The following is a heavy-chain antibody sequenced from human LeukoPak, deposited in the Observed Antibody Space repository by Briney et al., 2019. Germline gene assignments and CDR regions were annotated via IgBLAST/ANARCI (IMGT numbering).Heavy chain of an antibody. CDR3: ARGPFAVITAPDY. CDR1: GFTFSNYW. D-gene: IGHD4-23*01. Sequence: GGSLRLSCAASGFTFSNYWMSWVRQAPGKGLEWVANIKEDGSEKYFVDSVKGRFTVSRDNAKNSLYLQMNSLRAEDTAVYYCARGPFAVITAPDYWGQGTLVTVSS. CDR2: IKEDGSEK. V-gene: IGHV3-7*01. J-gene: IGHJ4*02.